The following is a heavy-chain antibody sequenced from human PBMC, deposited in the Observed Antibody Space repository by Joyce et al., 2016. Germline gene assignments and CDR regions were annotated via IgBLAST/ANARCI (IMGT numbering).Heavy chain of an antibody. D-gene: IGHD3-3*01. Sequence: QVQLVQSGGGVVQPGRSLRLSCAASGFTFSSYGMHWVRQAPGKGLEWVAVIWYDGSNEYYTDSVKGRFTISRDNFNNTVYLQMSSLRAEDTAVYYCARGFLYYDFLSGYLGYFQHWGQGALVTVSS. CDR2: IWYDGSNE. V-gene: IGHV3-33*01. J-gene: IGHJ1*01. CDR3: ARGFLYYDFLSGYLGYFQH. CDR1: GFTFSSYG.